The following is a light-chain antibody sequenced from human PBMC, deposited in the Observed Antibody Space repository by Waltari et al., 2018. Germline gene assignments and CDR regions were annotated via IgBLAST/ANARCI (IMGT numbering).Light chain of an antibody. Sequence: QSTLTQPASVSGSPGQSITISCTGTSSDVGGHNYVSWYQQHPGKAPKRVIYDVSSRPYAVSNRFSGSNAGNTASLTIYGLQAEDEADSYCSSYTSSSTRVFGTGTRVTVL. CDR2: DVS. J-gene: IGLJ1*01. CDR3: SSYTSSSTRV. V-gene: IGLV2-14*03. CDR1: SSDVGGHNY.